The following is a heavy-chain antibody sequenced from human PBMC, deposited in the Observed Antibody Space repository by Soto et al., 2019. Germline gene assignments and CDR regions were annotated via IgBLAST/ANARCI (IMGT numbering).Heavy chain of an antibody. V-gene: IGHV3-30*18. Sequence: QVQLVESGGGVVQPGRSLGLSCAASTFSFSTYAMHWVRQAPGKGLDWVAVISYDGSNKFYANSVKGRFTVSRDNSKNTLYLQINSLRSEDTAVYYCAKDVAAYSSGCLDYWGQGTLVTVSS. D-gene: IGHD6-19*01. J-gene: IGHJ4*02. CDR2: ISYDGSNK. CDR1: TFSFSTYA. CDR3: AKDVAAYSSGCLDY.